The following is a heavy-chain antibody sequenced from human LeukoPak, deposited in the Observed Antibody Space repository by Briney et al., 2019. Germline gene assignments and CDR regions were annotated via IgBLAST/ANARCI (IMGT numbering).Heavy chain of an antibody. D-gene: IGHD3-9*01. CDR2: ISGSGGST. Sequence: GGSLRLSCAASGFTFSSYAMSWVRQAPGKGLEWVSAISGSGGSTYYADSVKGRFTISRDNSKNTLYLQMNSLRAEDTAVYYCAFSYDILTGYLPRAFDIWGQGTMVTVSS. CDR1: GFTFSSYA. J-gene: IGHJ3*02. V-gene: IGHV3-23*01. CDR3: AFSYDILTGYLPRAFDI.